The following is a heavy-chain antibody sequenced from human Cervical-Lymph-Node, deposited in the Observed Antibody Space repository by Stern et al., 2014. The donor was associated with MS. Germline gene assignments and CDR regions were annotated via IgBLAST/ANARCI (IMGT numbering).Heavy chain of an antibody. J-gene: IGHJ3*02. D-gene: IGHD6-19*01. CDR2: IFLNDDK. V-gene: IGHV2-26*01. CDR1: GFSLSNARMG. CDR3: ARIRLHLRIAVADDAFDI. Sequence: QITLKESGPVLVKPTETLTLTCNVSGFSLSNARMGVSWIRQPPGKALEWLAHIFLNDDKTHSTSLKSRLTISKDTSKSQVVLTMTTMDPVDTATYYCARIRLHLRIAVADDAFDIWGQGTMVTVSS.